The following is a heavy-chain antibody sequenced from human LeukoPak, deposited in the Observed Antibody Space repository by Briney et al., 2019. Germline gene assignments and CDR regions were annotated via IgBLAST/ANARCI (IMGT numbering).Heavy chain of an antibody. CDR2: INTNTGNP. CDR3: ARDSTSWYSSDEGVDY. V-gene: IGHV7-4-1*02. Sequence: GASVKVSCKASGYTFTSYAMNWVRQAPGQGLEWMGWINTNTGNPTYAQGFTGRFVLSLDTSVSTAYLQISSLKAEDTAVYYCARDSTSWYSSDEGVDYWGQGTLVTVSS. D-gene: IGHD6-19*01. J-gene: IGHJ4*02. CDR1: GYTFTSYA.